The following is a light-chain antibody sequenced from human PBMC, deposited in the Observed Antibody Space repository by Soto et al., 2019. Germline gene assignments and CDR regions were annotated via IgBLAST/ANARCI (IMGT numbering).Light chain of an antibody. CDR2: DAS. CDR3: QQRSNWPSGT. J-gene: IGKJ1*01. V-gene: IGKV3-11*01. Sequence: EIVLTQSPATLSLSPGERATLSCRASQSVTNYLAWYQQNPGQAPRLLIYDASNRATGIPARFSGSGSGTDFILTISSLEPEYFAVYYCQQRSNWPSGTFGQGTKVEIK. CDR1: QSVTNY.